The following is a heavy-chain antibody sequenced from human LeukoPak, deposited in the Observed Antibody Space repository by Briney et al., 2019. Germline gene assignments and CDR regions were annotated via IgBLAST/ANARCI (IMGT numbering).Heavy chain of an antibody. CDR1: GFTFSSYA. J-gene: IGHJ3*02. CDR2: ISSNGGST. V-gene: IGHV3-64D*06. D-gene: IGHD3-9*01. CDR3: VKEREYYDILTGYYNVKAFDI. Sequence: GESLRLSCSASGFTFSSYAMYWVRQAPGKGLEYVSAISSNGGSTDYADSVKGRFTISRDNSKNTLYLQMTSLRAEDTAVYYCVKEREYYDILTGYYNVKAFDIWGQGTMVTVSS.